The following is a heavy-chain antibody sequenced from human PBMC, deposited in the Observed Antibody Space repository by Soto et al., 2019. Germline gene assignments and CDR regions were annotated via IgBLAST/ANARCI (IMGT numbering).Heavy chain of an antibody. V-gene: IGHV3-13*01. J-gene: IGHJ4*02. CDR3: ARGGYYYDSSGYYFGY. CDR1: GFTFSSYD. CDR2: IGTAGDT. D-gene: IGHD3-22*01. Sequence: GGSLRLSCAASGFTFSSYDMHWVRQATGKGLEWVSAIGTAGDTYYPGSVKGRFTISRENAKNSLYLQMNSLRAEDTAVYYCARGGYYYDSSGYYFGYWGQGTLVTVSS.